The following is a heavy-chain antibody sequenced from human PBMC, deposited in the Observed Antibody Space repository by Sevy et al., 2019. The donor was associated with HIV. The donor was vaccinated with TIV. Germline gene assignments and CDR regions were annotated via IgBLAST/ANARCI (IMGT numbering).Heavy chain of an antibody. CDR3: ATPRGTDWYEGAGGYFDL. V-gene: IGHV4-39*02. CDR1: GGSIRINSYY. D-gene: IGHD6-19*01. J-gene: IGHJ2*01. CDR2: IYNTGST. Sequence: SETLSLTCTVSGGSIRINSYYWGWVRQSPGKGLEWIGSIYNTGSTSYNPSLKSRVTISVDTSKNNFSLRLTSVTAADTAVYYCATPRGTDWYEGAGGYFDLWGRGTLVTVSS.